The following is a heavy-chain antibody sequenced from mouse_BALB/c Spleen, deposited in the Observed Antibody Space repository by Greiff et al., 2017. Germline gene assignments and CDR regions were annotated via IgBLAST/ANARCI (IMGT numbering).Heavy chain of an antibody. Sequence: VKLMESGAELARPGASVKMSCKASGYTFTSYTMHWVKQRPGQGLEWIGYINPSSGYTNYNQKFKDKATLTADKSSSTAYMQLSSLTSEDSAVYYCANRYGGYAMDYWGQGTSVTVSS. CDR3: ANRYGGYAMDY. J-gene: IGHJ4*01. CDR1: GYTFTSYT. CDR2: INPSSGYT. V-gene: IGHV1-4*01. D-gene: IGHD2-14*01.